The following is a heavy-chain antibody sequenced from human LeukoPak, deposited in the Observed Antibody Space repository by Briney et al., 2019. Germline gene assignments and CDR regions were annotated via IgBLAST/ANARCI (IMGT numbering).Heavy chain of an antibody. CDR2: IYPGDSRT. CDR1: GYSFTSQW. J-gene: IGHJ5*02. CDR3: ACREFYSPWPGP. Sequence: GESLKISCKASGYSFTSQWIAWVRQMPGKGLELMGIIYPGDSRTRYNPSFDGQVTISADKSINTAYLQWSSLKASDTAMYYCACREFYSPWPGPWGQGTLVTVSS. V-gene: IGHV5-51*01. D-gene: IGHD5-18*01.